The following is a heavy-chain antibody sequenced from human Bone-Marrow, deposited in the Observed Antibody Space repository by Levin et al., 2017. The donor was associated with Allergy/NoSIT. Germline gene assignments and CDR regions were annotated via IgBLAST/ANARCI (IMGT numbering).Heavy chain of an antibody. CDR3: CGPPRWIYYIVVVVAATLVDITLTEFDY. J-gene: IGHJ4*02. CDR2: ISSNGGST. CDR1: GFTFSSYA. V-gene: IGHV3-64*01. D-gene: IGHD2-15*01. Sequence: SGGSLRLSCAASGFTFSSYAMHWVRQAPGKGLEYVSAISSNGGSTYYANSVKGRFTISRDNSKNTLYLQMGSLRAEDMAVYYWCGPPRWIYYIVVVVAATLVDITLTEFDYRGQGTLVTVSS.